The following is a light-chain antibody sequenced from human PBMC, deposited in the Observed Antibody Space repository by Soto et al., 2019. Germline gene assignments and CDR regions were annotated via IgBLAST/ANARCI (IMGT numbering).Light chain of an antibody. V-gene: IGKV3-20*01. CDR2: GAS. J-gene: IGKJ5*01. Sequence: EIVLTQSPGTLSLSPGERATLSCRASQSFSSSYLAWYQQKPGQAPRLLIYGASSRATGIPDRFSGCGSGTDCDLTISRLEPEDFAVYYCQQYGSSIPFGQGTRLEI. CDR1: QSFSSSY. CDR3: QQYGSSIP.